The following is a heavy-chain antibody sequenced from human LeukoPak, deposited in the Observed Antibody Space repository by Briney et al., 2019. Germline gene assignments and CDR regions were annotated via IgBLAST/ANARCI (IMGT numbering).Heavy chain of an antibody. CDR1: GGSFSGYY. CDR3: AREVRSYSGGRQTLGPLFFDY. Sequence: SETLSLTCAVYGGSFSGYYWSSIRQPPGKGLGWIGEINHSGSTNYDPSLKSRVAISVDTPKNQFSLKLSSVTAADTAVYYCAREVRSYSGGRQTLGPLFFDYWGQGTLVTVSS. J-gene: IGHJ4*02. D-gene: IGHD1-26*01. CDR2: INHSGST. V-gene: IGHV4-34*01.